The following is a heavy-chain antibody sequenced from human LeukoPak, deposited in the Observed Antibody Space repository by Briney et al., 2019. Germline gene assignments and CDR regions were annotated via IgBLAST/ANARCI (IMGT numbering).Heavy chain of an antibody. CDR3: AREGTTGGSSGWYDY. CDR1: GYTFTGYY. J-gene: IGHJ4*02. CDR2: INPHSGGT. D-gene: IGHD6-19*01. Sequence: ASVKVSCKASGYTFTGYYMHWVRQAPGQGLEWMGWINPHSGGTNYSQKFQGRVTMTRDTSISTAYMELDCLRSDDAAVYYCAREGTTGGSSGWYDYWGQGILVTVSS. V-gene: IGHV1-2*02.